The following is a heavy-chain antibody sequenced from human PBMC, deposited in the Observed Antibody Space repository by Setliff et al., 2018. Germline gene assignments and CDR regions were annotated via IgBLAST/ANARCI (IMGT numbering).Heavy chain of an antibody. CDR3: ARDLGNGGDSDY. D-gene: IGHD2-21*02. Sequence: PSETLSLTCTVSGYSISSGYIWGWTRQPPGKGLEWVGNIGHTGSINYNPSLKSRLTISRDTSKNQVSLKLNSVTATDTAAYYCARDLGNGGDSDYWGQGILVTVSS. V-gene: IGHV4-38-2*02. J-gene: IGHJ4*02. CDR2: IGHTGSI. CDR1: GYSISSGYI.